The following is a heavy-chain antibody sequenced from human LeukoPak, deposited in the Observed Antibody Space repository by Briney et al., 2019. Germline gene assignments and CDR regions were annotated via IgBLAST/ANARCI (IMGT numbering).Heavy chain of an antibody. CDR3: ASSSSWYPIWFDP. D-gene: IGHD6-13*01. CDR2: ISSSGSTI. J-gene: IGHJ5*02. V-gene: IGHV3-48*04. CDR1: GFTFTTYP. Sequence: GGSLRRSCAASGFTFTTYPMTWVRQAPGKGLEWVSYISSSGSTIYYADSVKGRFTISRDNAKNSLYLQMNSLRAEDTDVHYCASSSSWYPIWFDPGGQGTLVTVSS.